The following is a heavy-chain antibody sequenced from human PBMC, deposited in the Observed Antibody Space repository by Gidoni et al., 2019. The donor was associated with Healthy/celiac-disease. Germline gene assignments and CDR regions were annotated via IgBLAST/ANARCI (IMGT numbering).Heavy chain of an antibody. D-gene: IGHD3-3*01. J-gene: IGHJ6*02. CDR2: IYPGDSDT. CDR1: GYSFTSYW. CDR3: ARHGGYYDFWSGYSHYYYGMDV. Sequence: EVQLVQSGAEVKKPGESLKISCKGSGYSFTSYWIGWVRQMPGKGLEWMGIIYPGDSDTRYSPSFQGQVTISADKSISTAYLQWSSLKASDTAMYYCARHGGYYDFWSGYSHYYYGMDVWGQGTTVTVSS. V-gene: IGHV5-51*01.